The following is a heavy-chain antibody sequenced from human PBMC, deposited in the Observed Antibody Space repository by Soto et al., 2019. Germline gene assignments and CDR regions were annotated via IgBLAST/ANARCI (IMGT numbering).Heavy chain of an antibody. CDR3: AKALLSSSSHRGYYYYYGMDV. Sequence: GGSLRLSCAASGFTFSSYGMHWVRQAPGKGLEWVAVISYDGSNKYYADSVKGRFTISRDNSKNTLYLQMNSLRAEDTAVYYCAKALLSSSSHRGYYYYYGMDVWGQGTTVTVSS. D-gene: IGHD6-6*01. J-gene: IGHJ6*02. CDR1: GFTFSSYG. V-gene: IGHV3-30*18. CDR2: ISYDGSNK.